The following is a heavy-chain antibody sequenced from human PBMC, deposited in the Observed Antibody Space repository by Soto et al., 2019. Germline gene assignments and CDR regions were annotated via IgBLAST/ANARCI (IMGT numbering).Heavy chain of an antibody. CDR3: ARGWRYYDSSGYYGPWGYYYGMDV. CDR2: ISAYNGNT. CDR1: GYTFTSYG. J-gene: IGHJ6*02. V-gene: IGHV1-18*01. Sequence: ASVKVSCTASGYTFTSYGSNWVRQAPGQRLEWMGWISAYNGNTNYAQKLQGRVTMTTDTSTSTAYMELRSLRSDETAVYYCARGWRYYDSSGYYGPWGYYYGMDVWGQGTTVTVSS. D-gene: IGHD3-22*01.